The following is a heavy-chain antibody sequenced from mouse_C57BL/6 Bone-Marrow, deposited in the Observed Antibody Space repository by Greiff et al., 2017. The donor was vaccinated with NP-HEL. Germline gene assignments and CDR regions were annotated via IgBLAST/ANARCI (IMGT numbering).Heavy chain of an antibody. CDR2: INPSSGYT. CDR3: ARYYYYGSSWFAY. J-gene: IGHJ3*01. Sequence: VQLQQSGAELAKPGASVKLSCKASGYTFTSYWMHWVKQRPGQGLEWIGYINPSSGYTKYNQKFKDKATLTAEKSSSTAYMQLSSLTYEDSAVYYCARYYYYGSSWFAYWGQGTLVTVSA. V-gene: IGHV1-7*01. CDR1: GYTFTSYW. D-gene: IGHD1-1*01.